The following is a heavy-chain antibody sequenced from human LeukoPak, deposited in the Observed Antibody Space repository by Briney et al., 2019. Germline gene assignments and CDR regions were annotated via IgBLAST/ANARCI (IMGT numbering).Heavy chain of an antibody. J-gene: IGHJ5*02. CDR1: GGSISSYY. Sequence: PSETLSLTCTVSGGSISSYYWSWIRQPAGKGLEWIGRIYTSGSTNYNPSLKSRVTMSVDTSKNQFSLKLSSVTAADTAVYYCARSQYYYDSSGLSDWFDPWGQGTLVTVSS. CDR2: IYTSGST. D-gene: IGHD3-22*01. V-gene: IGHV4-4*07. CDR3: ARSQYYYDSSGLSDWFDP.